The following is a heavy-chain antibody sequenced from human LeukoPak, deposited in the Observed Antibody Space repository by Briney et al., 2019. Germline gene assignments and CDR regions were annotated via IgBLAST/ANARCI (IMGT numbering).Heavy chain of an antibody. D-gene: IGHD2-2*01. CDR1: GGTFISYA. V-gene: IGHV1-69*04. Sequence: SVKVSCKASGGTFISYAISWVRQAPGQGLEWMGRIIPILGIANYAQKFQGRVTITADKSTSTAYMELSSLRSEDTAVYYCARDLFYCSSTSCYRRDWFDPWGQGTLVTVSS. J-gene: IGHJ5*02. CDR3: ARDLFYCSSTSCYRRDWFDP. CDR2: IIPILGIA.